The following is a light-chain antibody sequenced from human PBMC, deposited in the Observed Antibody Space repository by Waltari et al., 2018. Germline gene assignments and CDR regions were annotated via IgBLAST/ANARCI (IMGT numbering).Light chain of an antibody. V-gene: IGLV2-14*03. Sequence: QSALTQPASVSGSPGQSITISCTGTSSDVGGSNYVSWYQQHPGKAPKVMIYDVSNRPSGVSNRFSGSKSGNTASLTISGLQAEDEAEYYCSSHTSNSVVVFGGGTKLTVL. CDR3: SSHTSNSVVV. J-gene: IGLJ2*01. CDR1: SSDVGGSNY. CDR2: DVS.